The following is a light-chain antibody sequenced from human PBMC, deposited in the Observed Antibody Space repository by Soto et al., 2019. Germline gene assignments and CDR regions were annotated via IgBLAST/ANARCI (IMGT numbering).Light chain of an antibody. CDR2: AAS. CDR1: QDISNY. CDR3: QQYDDLPTT. V-gene: IGKV1-33*01. Sequence: IQLTQSPSSLSASVGDRVTITCQASQDISNYLNWYQQKPGKAPKLLIYAASSLQSGVPSRFSGSGSGTEFTLTISSLQPEDVATYYCQQYDDLPTTFGQGTRLE. J-gene: IGKJ5*01.